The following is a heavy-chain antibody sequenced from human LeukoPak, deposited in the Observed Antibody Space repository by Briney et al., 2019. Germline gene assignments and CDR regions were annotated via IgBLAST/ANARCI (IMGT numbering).Heavy chain of an antibody. J-gene: IGHJ4*02. CDR1: GFSFGDCW. V-gene: IGHV3-15*01. Sequence: PGGSLRLSCAASGFSFGDCWMSWVRQVPGKGLDWVARIKRTTDGGTTDYAAPVKGRFTISRDDSIHTLFLQMNSLITEDTAVYYRVAGLGTTDLDYWGQGTLVTVSS. D-gene: IGHD7-27*01. CDR3: VAGLGTTDLDY. CDR2: IKRTTDGGTT.